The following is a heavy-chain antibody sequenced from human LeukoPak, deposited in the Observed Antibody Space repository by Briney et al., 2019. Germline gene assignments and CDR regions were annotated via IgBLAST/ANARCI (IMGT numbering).Heavy chain of an antibody. CDR3: ATLHYDFWSGYFDP. CDR1: GYTFTGYY. J-gene: IGHJ5*02. CDR2: INPNSGGT. Sequence: ASVKVSCKASGYTFTGYYMHWVRQAPGQGLEWMGRINPNSGGTNYAQKFQGRVTMTRDTSISTAYMELSRLRSDDTAVYYCATLHYDFWSGYFDPWGQGTLVTVSS. V-gene: IGHV1-2*06. D-gene: IGHD3-3*01.